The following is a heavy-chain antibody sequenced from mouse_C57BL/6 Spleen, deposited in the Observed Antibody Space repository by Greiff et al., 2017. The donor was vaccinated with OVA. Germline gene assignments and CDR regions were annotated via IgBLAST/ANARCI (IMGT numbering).Heavy chain of an antibody. CDR3: ARHDHYYGSSYAMDY. CDR2: IWSDGST. D-gene: IGHD1-1*01. J-gene: IGHJ4*01. Sequence: QVQLKESGPGLVAPSQSLSITCTVSGFSLTSYGVHWVRQPPGKGLEWLVVIWSDGSTTYNSALKSRLSISKDNSKSQVFLKMNSLQTDDTAMYYGARHDHYYGSSYAMDYWGQGTSVTVSS. CDR1: GFSLTSYG. V-gene: IGHV2-6-1*01.